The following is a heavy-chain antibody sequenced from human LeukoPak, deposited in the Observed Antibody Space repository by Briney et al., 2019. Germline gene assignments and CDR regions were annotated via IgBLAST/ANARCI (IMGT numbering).Heavy chain of an antibody. CDR2: ISANNGET. D-gene: IGHD6-13*01. V-gene: IGHV1-18*04. CDR1: GYTFTNYG. Sequence: GASVKVSCKASGYTFTNYGISWVRQAPGQGLEWMAWISANNGETRYAQNLQGRLTMTTDTSTSTAYMELRSLRPDDTAVYYCAREPSKQHLDIWGQGTLVTVSS. J-gene: IGHJ4*02. CDR3: AREPSKQHLDI.